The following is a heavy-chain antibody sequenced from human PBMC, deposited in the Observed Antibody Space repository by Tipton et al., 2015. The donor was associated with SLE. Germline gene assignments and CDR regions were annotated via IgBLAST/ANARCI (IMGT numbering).Heavy chain of an antibody. Sequence: RSLRLSCAASGFTFSNYGMHWVRQAPGKGLEWVAAFSNEGSDKFYADSVKGRFTISSDNSKNMLFLQMNSLRAEDTAVYYCAKDRSRRYDILTGLLHLWGQGTLVTVSS. CDR1: GFTFSNYG. V-gene: IGHV3-30*18. CDR3: AKDRSRRYDILTGLLHL. J-gene: IGHJ5*02. CDR2: FSNEGSDK. D-gene: IGHD3-9*01.